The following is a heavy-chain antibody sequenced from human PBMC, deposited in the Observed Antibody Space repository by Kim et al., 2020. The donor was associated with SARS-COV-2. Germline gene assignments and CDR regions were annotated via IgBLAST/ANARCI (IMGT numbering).Heavy chain of an antibody. CDR2: IYSGGST. D-gene: IGHD2-8*02. J-gene: IGHJ4*02. CDR3: ARVPLVYEFSKTGAVDY. Sequence: GGSLRLSCAASGFTVSSNYMSWVRQAPGKGLEWVSVIYSGGSTYYADSVKGRFTISRDNSKNTLYLQMNSLRAEDTAVYYCARVPLVYEFSKTGAVDYWGQGTLVTVSS. CDR1: GFTVSSNY. V-gene: IGHV3-66*01.